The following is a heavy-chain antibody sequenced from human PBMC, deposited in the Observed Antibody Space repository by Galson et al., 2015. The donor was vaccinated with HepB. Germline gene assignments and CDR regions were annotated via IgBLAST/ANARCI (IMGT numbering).Heavy chain of an antibody. V-gene: IGHV1-69*13. CDR3: ATDLHSMIVVDGAFDI. J-gene: IGHJ3*02. Sequence: SVKVSCKASGYTFSSYAISWVRQAPGQGLEWMGGIIPIFGTANYAQKFQGRVTITADESTSTAYMELSSLRSEDTAVYYCATDLHSMIVVDGAFDIRPEGTLLPVSS. CDR2: IIPIFGTA. CDR1: GYTFSSYA. D-gene: IGHD3-22*01.